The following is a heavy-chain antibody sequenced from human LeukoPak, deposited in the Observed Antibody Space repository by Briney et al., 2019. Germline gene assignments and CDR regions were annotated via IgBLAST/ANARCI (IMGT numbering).Heavy chain of an antibody. J-gene: IGHJ4*02. CDR1: GFTFGDYA. D-gene: IGHD3-22*01. CDR3: TRDRNFRNYYDSSGYLY. V-gene: IGHV3-49*04. CDR2: IRSKAYGGTT. Sequence: GRSLRLSCTASGFTFGDYAMSWVRQAPGKGLEWVGFIRSKAYGGTTEYAASVKGRFTISRDDSKSIAYLQMNSLKTEDTAVYYCTRDRNFRNYYDSSGYLYWGQGTLVTVSS.